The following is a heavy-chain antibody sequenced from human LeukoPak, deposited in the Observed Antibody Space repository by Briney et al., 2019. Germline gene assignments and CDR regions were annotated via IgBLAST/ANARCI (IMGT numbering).Heavy chain of an antibody. CDR2: IIPILGIA. Sequence: GASVKVSCKASGYTFTSYAISWVRQAPGQGLEWMGRIIPILGIANYAQKFQGRVTITADKSTSTAYMELSSLRSEDTAVYYCARDQTRDCSSTSCYGHYYYYGMDVWGQGTTVTVSS. J-gene: IGHJ6*02. CDR1: GYTFTSYA. V-gene: IGHV1-69*04. CDR3: ARDQTRDCSSTSCYGHYYYYGMDV. D-gene: IGHD2-2*01.